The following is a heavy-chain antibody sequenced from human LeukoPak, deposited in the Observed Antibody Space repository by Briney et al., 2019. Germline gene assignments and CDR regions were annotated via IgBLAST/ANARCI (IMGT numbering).Heavy chain of an antibody. Sequence: SETQSLTCVVSGDSISSGAYSWSWIRQPPGKGLEWIGYIFHTGSTFYNPSLKSRVTISVDNSKNQFSLRLSSVTAADTAVYYCAREFWFANAPGSWLDPWGQGTLVTVSS. V-gene: IGHV4-30-2*01. CDR3: AREFWFANAPGSWLDP. CDR1: GDSISSGAYS. D-gene: IGHD3-10*01. CDR2: IFHTGST. J-gene: IGHJ5*02.